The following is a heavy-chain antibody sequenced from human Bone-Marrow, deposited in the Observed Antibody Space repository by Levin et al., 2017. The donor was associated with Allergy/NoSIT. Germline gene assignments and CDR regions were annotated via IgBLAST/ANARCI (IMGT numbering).Heavy chain of an antibody. Sequence: GESLKISCAASGFMFKHYDMNWVRQAPGKGLEWVSYISSSGDVMYYSESMMGRLTVSRDNSRNSLHLQMSSLRVDDTAVYYCVRHWKRDDAFDVWGQGTMVTVTS. CDR3: VRHWKRDDAFDV. CDR2: ISSSGDVM. V-gene: IGHV3-48*01. J-gene: IGHJ3*01. CDR1: GFMFKHYD. D-gene: IGHD1-1*01.